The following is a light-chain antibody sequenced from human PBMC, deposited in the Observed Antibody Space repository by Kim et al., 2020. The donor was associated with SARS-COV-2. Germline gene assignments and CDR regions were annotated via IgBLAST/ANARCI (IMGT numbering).Light chain of an antibody. CDR1: QDIRND. CDR3: LQHNTYPIT. CDR2: GAS. J-gene: IGKJ5*01. Sequence: ASVGDRVTIPCRASQDIRNDLGWYQQNPGRAPKRLIYGASSLQSGVPSRFSGSGSGTEFTLTISSLQPEDFATYVCLQHNTYPITFGQGTRLEIK. V-gene: IGKV1-17*01.